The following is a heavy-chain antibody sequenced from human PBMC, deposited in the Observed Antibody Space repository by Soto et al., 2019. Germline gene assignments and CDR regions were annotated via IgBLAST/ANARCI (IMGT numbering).Heavy chain of an antibody. V-gene: IGHV4-59*01. Sequence: PSETLSLTCTVSGVSISSYYWSWILQPPWKGLEWIGYIYYSGSTNYNPSLKSRVTISIDTSKNQFSLRLTSVTAADTAVYYCARLTRWKQQMVDPWGQIYLVTVDS. J-gene: IGHJ5*02. CDR1: GVSISSYY. CDR3: ARLTRWKQQMVDP. D-gene: IGHD6-13*01. CDR2: IYYSGST.